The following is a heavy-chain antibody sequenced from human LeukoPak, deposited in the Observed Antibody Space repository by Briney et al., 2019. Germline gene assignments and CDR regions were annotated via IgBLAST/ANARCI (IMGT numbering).Heavy chain of an antibody. CDR2: IYPGDSDT. Sequence: GASLKISCKGSGYRFTSYWIGWVRPMPGKGLEWMGSIYPGDSDTRYSPSFQGQVTISADKSISTAYLQWSSLKASDTAMYYCARSTYGDYAQYYYYYYMDVWGKGTTVTVSS. J-gene: IGHJ6*03. CDR1: GYRFTSYW. CDR3: ARSTYGDYAQYYYYYYMDV. D-gene: IGHD4-17*01. V-gene: IGHV5-51*01.